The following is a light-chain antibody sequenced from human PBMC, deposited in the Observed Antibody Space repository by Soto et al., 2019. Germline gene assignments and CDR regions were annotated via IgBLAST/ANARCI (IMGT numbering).Light chain of an antibody. V-gene: IGKV1-39*01. J-gene: IGKJ5*01. CDR1: QSITNY. CDR2: DVS. Sequence: DIQMTQSPSSLSASVGDRVTITCRASQSITNYLNWYQQKPGKAPKLLIFDVSTLQSGVPSRVSGSGSGTNFTLTISSLQPEDFATYYCQQTYSTITFGQGTRLEIK. CDR3: QQTYSTIT.